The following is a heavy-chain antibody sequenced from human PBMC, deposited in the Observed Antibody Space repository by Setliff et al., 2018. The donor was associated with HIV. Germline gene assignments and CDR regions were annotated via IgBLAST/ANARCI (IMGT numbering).Heavy chain of an antibody. D-gene: IGHD2-21*02. CDR3: AICGGDCYSLDY. CDR2: IYTSGST. Sequence: PSETLSLTCTVSGGSISGYYWSWIRQPPGKGLEWIGYIYTSGSTNYNPSLKNRVTISVDTSKNTFSLKLSSVAAADTAVYYCAICGGDCYSLDYWGHGTLVTVS. J-gene: IGHJ4*01. CDR1: GGSISGYY. V-gene: IGHV4-4*08.